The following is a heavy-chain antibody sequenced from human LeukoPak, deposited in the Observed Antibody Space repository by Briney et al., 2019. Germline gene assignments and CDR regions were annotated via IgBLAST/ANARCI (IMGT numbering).Heavy chain of an antibody. CDR2: ISGSGSTI. J-gene: IGHJ5*02. V-gene: IGHV3-11*01. CDR1: GFTFSDYY. Sequence: GGSLRLSCAASGFTFSDYYMSWIRQAPGKGLEGAAYISGSGSTIYYADSVKGRFTISRDNAKNSLYLQMNSLRAEDTAVYYCARQSNANWFDPWGQGTLVTVSS. CDR3: ARQSNANWFDP.